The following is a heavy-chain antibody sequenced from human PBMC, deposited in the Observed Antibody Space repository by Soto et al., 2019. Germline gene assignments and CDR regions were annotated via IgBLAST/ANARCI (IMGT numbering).Heavy chain of an antibody. CDR1: GFTFNNYA. Sequence: GGSLRLSCAASGFTFNNYAMGWVRQAPGKGLEWVSAITGSGSDTYYLDSVKGRFTISRDNSKNTLFLQMNSLRAEDTAIYYCAKLGSSAWSPHYYFDYWGQGTLVTVSS. J-gene: IGHJ4*02. CDR3: AKLGSSAWSPHYYFDY. D-gene: IGHD3-10*01. CDR2: ITGSGSDT. V-gene: IGHV3-23*01.